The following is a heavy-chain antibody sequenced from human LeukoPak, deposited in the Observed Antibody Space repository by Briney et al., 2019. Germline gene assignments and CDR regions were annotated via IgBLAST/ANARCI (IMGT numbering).Heavy chain of an antibody. V-gene: IGHV1-69*13. CDR2: IIPVLGTT. CDR3: ARDDEGPFDY. J-gene: IGHJ4*02. CDR1: GGSFSNYV. Sequence: EASVKVSCKASGGSFSNYVISWVRQAPGQGLEWMGGIIPVLGTTNDAQKFRARVTISADASTSTAYMDLSSLRSEDTAVYFCARDDEGPFDYWGQGTLVTVST.